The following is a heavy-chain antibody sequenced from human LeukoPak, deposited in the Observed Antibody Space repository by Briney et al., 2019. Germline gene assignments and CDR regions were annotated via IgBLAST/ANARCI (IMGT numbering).Heavy chain of an antibody. V-gene: IGHV4-39*01. CDR2: VFHSGNT. CDR3: ARSRELWSVYGF. J-gene: IGHJ4*02. CDR1: GGSISGSHYY. D-gene: IGHD5/OR15-5a*01. Sequence: PSETLSLTCTVSGGSISGSHYYWGWIRQPPGKGLEWIGSVFHSGNTYNNPSLKSRVTISVDSSKNQFSLKLSSVTAADTAVYYCARSRELWSVYGFWGQGTLVTVSS.